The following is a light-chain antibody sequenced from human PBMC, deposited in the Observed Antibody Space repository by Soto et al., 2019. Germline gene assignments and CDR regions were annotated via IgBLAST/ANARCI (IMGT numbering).Light chain of an antibody. J-gene: IGKJ5*01. V-gene: IGKV3-20*01. Sequence: EVVLTLSPGTLSLSPGERATLSCRASQTVNSDYLTWYQQKPGQAPRLLIYAASSGATGIPDRFSGSGSETDFTLTINRLEPEDFAVYYCQYYGNSRITFGQGTRLEIK. CDR1: QTVNSDY. CDR3: QYYGNSRIT. CDR2: AAS.